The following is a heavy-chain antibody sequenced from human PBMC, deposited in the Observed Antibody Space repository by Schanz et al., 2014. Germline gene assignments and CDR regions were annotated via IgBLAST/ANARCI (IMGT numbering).Heavy chain of an antibody. CDR3: ARENLNWEAFDI. V-gene: IGHV3-11*01. CDR1: GFIFNDYY. D-gene: IGHD7-27*01. J-gene: IGHJ3*02. CDR2: ISRDGTTS. Sequence: VNLVESGGGLVKPGGSLRLSCAASGFIFNDYYMNWIRQAPGKGLEWLSYISRDGTTSYYADSVKGRFTISRDNAKNSLYLEMTSLRGEDTAVYYCARENLNWEAFDIWGQGTVVTVSS.